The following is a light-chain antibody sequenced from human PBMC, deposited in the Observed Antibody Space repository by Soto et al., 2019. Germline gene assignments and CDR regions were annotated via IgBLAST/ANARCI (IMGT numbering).Light chain of an antibody. Sequence: QLVLTQPASVSGSPGQSIAISCTGTSSDVGGYNYVSWYQQHPGKAPKLMIYDVSKWPSGVSNRFSGSKSGNTASLIISGLQAEDEADYYCSSYTRSSTVVFGGGTKLTVL. V-gene: IGLV2-14*01. J-gene: IGLJ2*01. CDR3: SSYTRSSTVV. CDR2: DVS. CDR1: SSDVGGYNY.